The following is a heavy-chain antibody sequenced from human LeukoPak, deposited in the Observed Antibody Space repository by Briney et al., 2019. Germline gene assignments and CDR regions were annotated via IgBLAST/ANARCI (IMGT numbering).Heavy chain of an antibody. D-gene: IGHD3-16*01. CDR3: ARRAYPYHYYMDV. CDR1: GFTFHDHG. CDR2: LSWNGGET. Sequence: PGGSLRLSCAASGFTFHDHGMSWVGHAPGKWLVGVSSLSWNGGETRYADFVKGRFTIFRDNAKNSLYLHMDSLGAEDTALYYCARRAYPYHYYMDVWGKGATVTVSS. J-gene: IGHJ6*03. V-gene: IGHV3-20*04.